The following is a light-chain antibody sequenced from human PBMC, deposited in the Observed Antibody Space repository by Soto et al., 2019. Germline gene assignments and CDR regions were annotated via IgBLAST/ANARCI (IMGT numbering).Light chain of an antibody. CDR2: GNS. Sequence: QSVLTQPPSVSGAPGQRVTISCTGSSSNIGAGYDVHWYQQLPGTAPKLLIYGNSNRPSGVPDRFSGYKSGTSASLAITGLQAEDEADYYCHSYDSSLSGSVFGGGTQLTVL. J-gene: IGLJ2*01. CDR1: SSNIGAGYD. V-gene: IGLV1-40*01. CDR3: HSYDSSLSGSV.